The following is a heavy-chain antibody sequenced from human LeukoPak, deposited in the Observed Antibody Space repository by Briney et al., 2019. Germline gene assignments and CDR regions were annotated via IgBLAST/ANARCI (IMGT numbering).Heavy chain of an antibody. Sequence: GGSLRLSCAASGFTFSSYWMSWVRQAPGKGLEWVAVISYDGSNKYYADSVKGRFTISRDNSKNTLYLQMNSLRAEDTAVYYCAKDRNRITIFGVVIASPNYYYYYGMDVWGQGTTVTVSS. CDR1: GFTFSSYW. V-gene: IGHV3-30*18. CDR3: AKDRNRITIFGVVIASPNYYYYYGMDV. D-gene: IGHD3-3*01. J-gene: IGHJ6*02. CDR2: ISYDGSNK.